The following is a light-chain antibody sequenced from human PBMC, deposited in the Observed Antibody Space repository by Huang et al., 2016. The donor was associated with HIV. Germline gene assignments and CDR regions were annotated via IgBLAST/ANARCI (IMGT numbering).Light chain of an antibody. Sequence: EIVMTPSPATLSVSPGERATLSCRASQSVSSNLAWYQKKPGQAPRLLIYGASTRATGIPARLSGSGSGTEFTLTISSLQSEDFAVYYCQQYNNWPPSYTFGQGTKLEIK. V-gene: IGKV3-15*01. CDR2: GAS. J-gene: IGKJ2*01. CDR1: QSVSSN. CDR3: QQYNNWPPSYT.